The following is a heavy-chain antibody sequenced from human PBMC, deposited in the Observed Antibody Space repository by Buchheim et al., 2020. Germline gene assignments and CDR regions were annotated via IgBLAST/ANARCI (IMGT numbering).Heavy chain of an antibody. D-gene: IGHD2-8*01. CDR1: GYTFTSHW. Sequence: EVQLVQSGAEVKKPGESLRISCKGFGYTFTSHWISWVRQMPGKGLEWMGRIDPDDSYTNYSPSFQGHVTISADKSISTTYPHWRSLKASDTAMYYCARQDCSSGVCYFFDYWGQGTL. CDR3: ARQDCSSGVCYFFDY. V-gene: IGHV5-10-1*03. CDR2: IDPDDSYT. J-gene: IGHJ4*02.